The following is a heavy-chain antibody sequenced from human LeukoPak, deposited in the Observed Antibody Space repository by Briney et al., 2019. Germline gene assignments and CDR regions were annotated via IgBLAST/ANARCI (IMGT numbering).Heavy chain of an antibody. D-gene: IGHD6-19*01. J-gene: IGHJ4*02. CDR2: ISDDGSNK. CDR3: ARGKYSSGWFDY. CDR1: GFTFSSYA. Sequence: GGSLRLSCAASGFTFSSYAIHWVRQAPGKGLEWVAVISDDGSNKYSADSVKGRFTISRDNSKNTLYLQMNSLRAEDTAVYYCARGKYSSGWFDYWGQGTLVTVSS. V-gene: IGHV3-30-3*01.